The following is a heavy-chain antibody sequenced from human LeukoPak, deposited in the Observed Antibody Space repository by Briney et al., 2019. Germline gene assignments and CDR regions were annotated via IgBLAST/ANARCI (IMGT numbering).Heavy chain of an antibody. V-gene: IGHV4-39*01. J-gene: IGHJ4*02. D-gene: IGHD6-13*01. CDR1: GDSISSSSYY. CDR3: ALIPGGSWAFDY. Sequence: SETLSLTCTVSGDSISSSSYYWVWLRQPPGKGLEWIATIYYSGSTYYNPSLKSRVTISVDTSKNQFSLKLSSVTAADTAVYYCALIPGGSWAFDYWGQGTLVTVSS. CDR2: IYYSGST.